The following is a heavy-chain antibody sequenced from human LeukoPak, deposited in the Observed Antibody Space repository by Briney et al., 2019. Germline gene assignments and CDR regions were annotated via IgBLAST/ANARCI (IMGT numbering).Heavy chain of an antibody. CDR1: GGSISSYY. CDR2: IYYSGST. D-gene: IGHD6-13*01. J-gene: IGHJ4*02. CDR3: ARDQSLVAYSSTWFDY. Sequence: SETLSLTCTVSGGSISSYYWSWIRQPPVKGLEWIGYIYYSGSTNYNPSLKSRVTISVDTSKNQFSLKLSSVSAADTAVYYCARDQSLVAYSSTWFDYWGQGTPVTVSS. V-gene: IGHV4-59*01.